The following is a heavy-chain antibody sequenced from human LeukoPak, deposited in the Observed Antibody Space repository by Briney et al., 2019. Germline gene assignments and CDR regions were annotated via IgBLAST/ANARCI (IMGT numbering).Heavy chain of an antibody. Sequence: PGGSLRLSCAASGFTFSNHWMQWVRQAPGKGLMWVSRINRGGSRTDYADSVKGRFTISRDDAKNTLYLQLNSLRAEDTAVYFCARGGSDTAMAHDYWGQGTLVTVSS. V-gene: IGHV3-74*01. CDR2: INRGGSRT. J-gene: IGHJ4*02. D-gene: IGHD5-18*01. CDR3: ARGGSDTAMAHDY. CDR1: GFTFSNHW.